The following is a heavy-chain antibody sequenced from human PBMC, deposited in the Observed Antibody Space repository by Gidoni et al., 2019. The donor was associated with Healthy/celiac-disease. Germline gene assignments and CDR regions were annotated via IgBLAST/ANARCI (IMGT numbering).Heavy chain of an antibody. D-gene: IGHD3-22*01. CDR2: IWYDVSNK. CDR3: ARDLGAYYYDSSGFDY. Sequence: QVQLVESGGGVVQPGRSLRLSCAASGFTFSSYGMHWVRQAPGKGLEWVSVIWYDVSNKSCADSLKGRFTISRDNSKNTLYLQMNSLRAEDTAVYYCARDLGAYYYDSSGFDYWGQGTLVTVSS. J-gene: IGHJ4*02. V-gene: IGHV3-33*01. CDR1: GFTFSSYG.